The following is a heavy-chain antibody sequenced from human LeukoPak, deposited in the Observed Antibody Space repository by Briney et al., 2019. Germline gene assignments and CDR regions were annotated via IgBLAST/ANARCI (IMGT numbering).Heavy chain of an antibody. Sequence: GGSLRLSCAASGFTVSSNYMSWVRQAPGKGLEWVSVIYSGGSTYYADSVKGRFTISRDNSKNTLYLQMNSLRAEDTAVYYCARDWFCGGDCYSGYWGQGTLITVSS. J-gene: IGHJ4*02. CDR3: ARDWFCGGDCYSGY. V-gene: IGHV3-66*01. CDR2: IYSGGST. CDR1: GFTVSSNY. D-gene: IGHD2-21*02.